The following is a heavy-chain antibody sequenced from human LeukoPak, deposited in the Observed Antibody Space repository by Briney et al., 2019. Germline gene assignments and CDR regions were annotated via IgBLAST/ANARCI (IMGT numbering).Heavy chain of an antibody. Sequence: SETLSLTCAVYGGSFSGYYWSWIRQPPGKGLEWIGEINHSGSTNYNPSLKSRVTISVDTSKNQFSLKLSSVTAADTAVYYCARDRAGGGWGSNWFDPWGQGTLVTVSS. CDR3: ARDRAGGGWGSNWFDP. CDR1: GGSFSGYY. J-gene: IGHJ5*02. CDR2: INHSGST. V-gene: IGHV4-34*01. D-gene: IGHD6-19*01.